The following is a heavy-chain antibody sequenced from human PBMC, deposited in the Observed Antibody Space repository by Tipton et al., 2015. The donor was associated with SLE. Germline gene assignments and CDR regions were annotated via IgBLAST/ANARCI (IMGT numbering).Heavy chain of an antibody. D-gene: IGHD3-3*01. J-gene: IGHJ4*02. Sequence: TLSLTCAVYGGSISSRNWWSWIRQPPGKGLEWIGEVDHSGSTNYNPSLKSRVTISADTSKNQFSLKLTSVTAADTAVYYCAKDSGDYDFGQDSWGRGTLVTVSS. V-gene: IGHV4-4*02. CDR2: VDHSGST. CDR3: AKDSGDYDFGQDS. CDR1: GGSISSRNW.